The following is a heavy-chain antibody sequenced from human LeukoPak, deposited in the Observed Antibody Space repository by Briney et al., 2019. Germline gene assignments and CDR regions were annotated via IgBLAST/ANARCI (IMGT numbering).Heavy chain of an antibody. CDR2: ISYNGST. Sequence: PSETLSLTCTVSGGSISSYYWSWIRQPPGKGLEWIGYISYNGSTNYNPSLKSRVTISVDTFKNQFSLKLSSVTAADTAVYYGARVPPDYDILTGYLRGHYYFMDVWGKGTTVTVSS. V-gene: IGHV4-59*01. J-gene: IGHJ6*03. CDR1: GGSISSYY. D-gene: IGHD3-9*01. CDR3: ARVPPDYDILTGYLRGHYYFMDV.